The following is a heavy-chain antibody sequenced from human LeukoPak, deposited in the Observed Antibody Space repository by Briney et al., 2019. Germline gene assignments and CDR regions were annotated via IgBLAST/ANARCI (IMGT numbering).Heavy chain of an antibody. J-gene: IGHJ4*02. CDR3: ARLRQRGYGSGSFSRFMDY. CDR2: IYSSGST. Sequence: PSETLSLTCRVSGASINSGSNYWGWIRQPPGKTLEWIGSIYSSGSTYYNPSLKSRVTISVDTSKNQFSLKLSSVTAADTAVYYCARLRQRGYGSGSFSRFMDYWGQGTLVTVSS. V-gene: IGHV4-39*07. CDR1: GASINSGSNY. D-gene: IGHD3-10*01.